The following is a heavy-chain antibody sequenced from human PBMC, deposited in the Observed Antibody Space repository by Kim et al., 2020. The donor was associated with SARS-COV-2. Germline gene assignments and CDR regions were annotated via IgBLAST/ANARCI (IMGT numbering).Heavy chain of an antibody. V-gene: IGHV5-10-1*01. CDR1: GYSFTSYW. Sequence: GESLKISCKGSGYSFTSYWISWVRQMPGKGLEWMGRIDPSDSYTNYSPSFQGHVTISADKSISTAYLQWSSLKASDTAMYYCARHGGLVYSSVWWGGYWGQGTLVTVSS. J-gene: IGHJ4*02. D-gene: IGHD6-19*01. CDR3: ARHGGLVYSSVWWGGY. CDR2: IDPSDSYT.